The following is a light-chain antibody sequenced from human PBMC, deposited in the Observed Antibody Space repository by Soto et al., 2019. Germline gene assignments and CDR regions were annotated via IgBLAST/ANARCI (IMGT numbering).Light chain of an antibody. CDR1: QSVSSNY. Sequence: IVLTQSPGTLSLSPGERATLSCRASQSVSSNYLGCYQQKGCDSXXLLXDVXXXVAGGXXDRFSGSGSGTDFTLTIRRLEPEDFAVYYCQQYGSSYPWTFGQGTKVDIK. J-gene: IGKJ1*01. CDR3: QQYGSSYPWT. V-gene: IGKV3-20*01. CDR2: VXX.